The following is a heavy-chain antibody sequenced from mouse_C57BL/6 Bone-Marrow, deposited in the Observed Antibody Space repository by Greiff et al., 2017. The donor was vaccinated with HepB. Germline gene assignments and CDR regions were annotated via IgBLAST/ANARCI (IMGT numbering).Heavy chain of an antibody. V-gene: IGHV5-12*01. CDR1: GFTFSDYY. J-gene: IGHJ4*01. D-gene: IGHD2-3*01. Sequence: EVHLVESGGGLVQPGGSLKLSCAASGFTFSDYYMYWVRQTPEKRLEWVAYISNGGGSTYYPDTVKGRFTISRDNAKNTLYLQMSRLKSEDTAMYYCSRHPIYDGYPYAMDYWGQGTSVTVSS. CDR3: SRHPIYDGYPYAMDY. CDR2: ISNGGGST.